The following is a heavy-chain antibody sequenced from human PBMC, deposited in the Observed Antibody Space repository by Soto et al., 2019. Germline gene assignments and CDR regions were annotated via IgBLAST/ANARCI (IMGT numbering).Heavy chain of an antibody. Sequence: SETLSLTCTVSGGSISSGGYYWSWIRQHPGKGLEWIGYIYYSGSTYYNPSLKSRVTISVDTSKNQFSLKLSSVTVADTAVYYCARVQRWLQYFDYWGQGTLVTVSS. J-gene: IGHJ4*02. CDR1: GGSISSGGYY. CDR3: ARVQRWLQYFDY. CDR2: IYYSGST. V-gene: IGHV4-31*03. D-gene: IGHD5-12*01.